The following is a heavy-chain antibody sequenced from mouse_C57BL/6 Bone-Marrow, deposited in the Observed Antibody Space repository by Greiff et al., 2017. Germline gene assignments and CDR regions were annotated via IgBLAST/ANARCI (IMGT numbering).Heavy chain of an antibody. CDR2: IYPGDGDT. D-gene: IGHD3-3*01. Sequence: QVQLQQSGPELVKPGASVKISCKASGYAFSSSWMNWVKQRPGKGLEWIGRIYPGDGDTNYNGKFKGKATLTADKSSSTAYMQLSSLTSEDSAVYFCARGASEGHWGQGTTLTVFS. V-gene: IGHV1-82*01. CDR3: ARGASEGH. CDR1: GYAFSSSW. J-gene: IGHJ2*01.